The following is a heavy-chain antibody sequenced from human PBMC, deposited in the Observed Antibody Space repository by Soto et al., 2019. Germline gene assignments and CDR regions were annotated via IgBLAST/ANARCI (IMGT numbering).Heavy chain of an antibody. CDR2: ITNNGGST. CDR3: VKGHGPYHLNFGL. Sequence: QLGGSLRLSCSASGFTFSNYAIHWVRQAPGKGLEYVAAITNNGGSTYYADSMKGRFTISRDNSKSTVFLQMSSLRPEDTAIYYRVKGHGPYHLNFGLWGRGNLVTVSS. V-gene: IGHV3-64D*06. D-gene: IGHD3-16*01. J-gene: IGHJ4*02. CDR1: GFTFSNYA.